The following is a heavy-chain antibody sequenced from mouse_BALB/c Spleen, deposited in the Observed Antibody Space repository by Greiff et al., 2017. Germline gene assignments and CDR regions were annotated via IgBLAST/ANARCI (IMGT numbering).Heavy chain of an antibody. CDR2: IRSKSNNYAT. CDR1: GFTFNTYA. CDR3: VRVYGFYAMDY. Sequence: EVKLVESGGGLVQPKGSLKLSCAASGFTFNTYAMNWVRQAPGKGLEWVARIRSKSNNYATYYADSVKDRFTISRDDSQSMLYLQMNNLKTEDTAMYYCVRVYGFYAMDYWGQGTSVTVSS. V-gene: IGHV10-1*02. J-gene: IGHJ4*01. D-gene: IGHD2-2*01.